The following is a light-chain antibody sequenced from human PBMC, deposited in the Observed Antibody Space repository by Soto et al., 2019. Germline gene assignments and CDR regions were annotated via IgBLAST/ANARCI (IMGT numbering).Light chain of an antibody. J-gene: IGKJ1*01. CDR2: GPS. Sequence: EIVLTQSPGTLSLSPGERATLSCRASQRVSSNYVAWYQQKPGQAPRLLIYGPSGRATGIPDRFSGAGSGTDFTLTISRLEPEDFAVYYCQQYGSSPLTFGQGTKVDIK. V-gene: IGKV3-20*01. CDR1: QRVSSNY. CDR3: QQYGSSPLT.